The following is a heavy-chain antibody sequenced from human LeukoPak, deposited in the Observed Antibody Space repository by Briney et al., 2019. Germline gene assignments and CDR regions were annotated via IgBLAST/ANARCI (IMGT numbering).Heavy chain of an antibody. Sequence: ASVELSCTASGYTFTGYYMSWVRQAPGQGLEWMGGINPDSGGTNYAQNFQGTVTMTTDTSISTAYMELSRLRSDDTAVYYCARSSEVVTADYWGQGTLVTVSS. J-gene: IGHJ4*02. CDR2: INPDSGGT. D-gene: IGHD2-21*02. CDR1: GYTFTGYY. V-gene: IGHV1-2*02. CDR3: ARSSEVVTADY.